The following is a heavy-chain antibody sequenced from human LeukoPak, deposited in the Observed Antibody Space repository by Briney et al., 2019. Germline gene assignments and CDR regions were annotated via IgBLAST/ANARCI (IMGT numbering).Heavy chain of an antibody. CDR2: IHYSGGT. J-gene: IGHJ4*02. CDR1: GGSISSYY. D-gene: IGHD6-19*01. Sequence: SETLSLTCTVSGGSISSYYCTWIRQAPRKGLDWIGHIHYSGGTNYNPSLKSRVTIAVDTSKSQFSLKLSSVTAADTAVYHCARRGYSSGWYEGYFDYWGQGTLVTVSS. CDR3: ARRGYSSGWYEGYFDY. V-gene: IGHV4-59*08.